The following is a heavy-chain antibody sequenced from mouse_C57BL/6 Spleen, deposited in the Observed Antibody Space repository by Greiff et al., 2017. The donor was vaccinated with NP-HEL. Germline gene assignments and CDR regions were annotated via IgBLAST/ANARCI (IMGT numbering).Heavy chain of an antibody. CDR3: ARTEGGNGYYYFDY. Sequence: VQRVESGPGLVAPSQSLSITCTVSGFSLTSYAISWVRQPPGKGLEWLGVIWTGGGTNYNSALKSRLSISKDNSKSQVFLKMNSLQTDDTARYYCARTEGGNGYYYFDYWGQGTTLTVSS. J-gene: IGHJ2*01. CDR2: IWTGGGT. D-gene: IGHD2-3*01. V-gene: IGHV2-9-1*01. CDR1: GFSLTSYA.